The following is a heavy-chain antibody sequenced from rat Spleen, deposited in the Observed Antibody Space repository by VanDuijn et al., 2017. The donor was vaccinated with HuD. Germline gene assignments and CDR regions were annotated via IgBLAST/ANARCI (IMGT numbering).Heavy chain of an antibody. Sequence: QVQLKESGPGLVQPSQTLSLACTVSGFSLTSYHVHWVRQPSGKGLEWMGVIWTDGSTNYNSALKSRLSISRDTSKSQVFLKMNSLQTEDTAIYFCTREQLGFAYWGQGTLVTVSS. V-gene: IGHV2-43*01. CDR1: GFSLTSYH. J-gene: IGHJ3*01. CDR3: TREQLGFAY. D-gene: IGHD1-10*01. CDR2: IWTDGST.